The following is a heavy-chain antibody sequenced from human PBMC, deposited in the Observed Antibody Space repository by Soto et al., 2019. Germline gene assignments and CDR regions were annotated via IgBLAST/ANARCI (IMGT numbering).Heavy chain of an antibody. D-gene: IGHD6-13*01. CDR3: ARGYTSSLRYAFDS. V-gene: IGHV4-59*12. J-gene: IGHJ3*02. Sequence: QVQLQESGPGLVKPSETLSLTCTVSGGSISSYYWSWIRQPPGKGLEWIGYIYYSGSTNYNPSLKSRITISFDTSKNQFSLKSSSVTAADTAIYYCARGYTSSLRYAFDSWGQGTLVTVSS. CDR1: GGSISSYY. CDR2: IYYSGST.